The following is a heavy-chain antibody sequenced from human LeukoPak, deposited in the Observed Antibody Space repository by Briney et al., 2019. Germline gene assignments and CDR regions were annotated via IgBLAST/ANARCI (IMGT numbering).Heavy chain of an antibody. V-gene: IGHV3-53*01. CDR2: IYSGGST. CDR3: ARFYYDSSEPYYFDY. Sequence: PGGSLRLSCAASGFTFSSNYMSWVRQAPGKGLEWVSVIYSGGSTYYADSVKGRFTISRDNSKNTLYLQMNSLRAEGTAVYYCARFYYDSSEPYYFDYWGQGTLVTVSS. J-gene: IGHJ4*02. D-gene: IGHD3-22*01. CDR1: GFTFSSNY.